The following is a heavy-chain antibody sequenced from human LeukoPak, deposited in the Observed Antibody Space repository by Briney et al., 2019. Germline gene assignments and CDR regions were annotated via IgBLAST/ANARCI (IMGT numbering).Heavy chain of an antibody. CDR2: ISSSSSYT. Sequence: KPGGSLRLSCAASGFTFSDYYMSWIRQAPGKGLEWVSYISSSSSYTSYADSVKGRFTISRDNAKNSLYLQMNSLRAEDTAVYYCARDQGPRNWFDPWGQGTLVTVSS. CDR1: GFTFSDYY. CDR3: ARDQGPRNWFDP. J-gene: IGHJ5*02. V-gene: IGHV3-11*06.